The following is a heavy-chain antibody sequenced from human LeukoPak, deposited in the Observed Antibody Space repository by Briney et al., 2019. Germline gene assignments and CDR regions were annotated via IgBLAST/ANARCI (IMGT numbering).Heavy chain of an antibody. CDR3: ARGRRTMVRGVLNWFDP. CDR2: MNPNSGNT. CDR1: GYTFTNYD. J-gene: IGHJ5*02. D-gene: IGHD3-10*01. V-gene: IGHV1-8*01. Sequence: ASVTVSCKASGYTFTNYDINWVRQATGQGLEWMGWMNPNSGNTGYAQKFQGRVTMTRNTSINTAYMELSSLRSEDTAVYYCARGRRTMVRGVLNWFDPWGQGTLVTVSS.